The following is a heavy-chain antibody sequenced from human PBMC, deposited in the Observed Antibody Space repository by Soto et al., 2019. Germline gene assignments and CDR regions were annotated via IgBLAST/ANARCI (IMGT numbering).Heavy chain of an antibody. CDR3: AKDGGSVCSGGTCYFQAPDY. Sequence: GGSLRLSCAASGFTFSSYAMSWVRQAPGKGLEWVSGIDGSGRNTYYADSVKGRFTISRDNSKNTLSVQMDSLRVEDTALYYCAKDGGSVCSGGTCYFQAPDYWGQGTPVTVYS. D-gene: IGHD2-8*02. V-gene: IGHV3-23*01. J-gene: IGHJ4*02. CDR2: IDGSGRNT. CDR1: GFTFSSYA.